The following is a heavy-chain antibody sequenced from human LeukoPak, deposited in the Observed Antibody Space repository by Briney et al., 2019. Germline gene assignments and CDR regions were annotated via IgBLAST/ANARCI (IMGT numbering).Heavy chain of an antibody. J-gene: IGHJ4*02. V-gene: IGHV4-59*01. CDR2: IHYSGST. D-gene: IGHD3-22*01. CDR1: GGSISRYY. Sequence: SEALSLTCAVSGGSISRYYWNWIRQPPGERLEWIGWIHYSGSTAYNPSLESRVTMSVDTSKNHISLKMTSVTAADTATYYCARWGYFDSSAYFVVDYWGQGVLVTVSS. CDR3: ARWGYFDSSAYFVVDY.